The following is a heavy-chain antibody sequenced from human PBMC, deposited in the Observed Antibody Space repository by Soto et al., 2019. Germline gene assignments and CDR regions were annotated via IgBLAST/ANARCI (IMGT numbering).Heavy chain of an antibody. D-gene: IGHD6-13*01. J-gene: IGHJ4*02. Sequence: EVQLVESGGGLVQPGGSLRLSCAASGFTFSSYWMSWARQAPGKGLEWVANIKQDGSEKYYVDSVKGRFTISRDNAKSSLYLQMKRLRAEDTVVYYSANIAAVGRASVYWGQGTLVTVSS. CDR3: ANIAAVGRASVY. CDR1: GFTFSSYW. V-gene: IGHV3-7*05. CDR2: IKQDGSEK.